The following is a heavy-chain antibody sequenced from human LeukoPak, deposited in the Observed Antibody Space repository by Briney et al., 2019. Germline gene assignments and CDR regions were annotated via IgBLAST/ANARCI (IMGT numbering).Heavy chain of an antibody. D-gene: IGHD5-12*01. J-gene: IGHJ4*02. Sequence: GGSLRLSCAASGFTFSNYAMSWVRQAPGKGLEWVSTISGSGRSTYYADSVKGRFTISRDNAKNSLYLQMNSLRVEDTAVYYCARDAGNSGYDLFDFWGQGTLVTVSS. CDR2: ISGSGRST. CDR3: ARDAGNSGYDLFDF. CDR1: GFTFSNYA. V-gene: IGHV3-23*01.